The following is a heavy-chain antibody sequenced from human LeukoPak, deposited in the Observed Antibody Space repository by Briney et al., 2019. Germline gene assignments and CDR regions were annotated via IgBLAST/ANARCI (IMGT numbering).Heavy chain of an antibody. CDR2: IIPIFGTA. V-gene: IGHV1-69*01. D-gene: IGHD2-2*02. CDR3: ARWAICSSTSCYSDFDY. Sequence: GSSVTVSCKASGGTFSSYAISWVRQAPGQGLEWMGGIIPIFGTANYAQKFQGRVTITADESTSTAYMELSSLRSEDTAVYYCARWAICSSTSCYSDFDYWGQGTLVTVSS. CDR1: GGTFSSYA. J-gene: IGHJ4*02.